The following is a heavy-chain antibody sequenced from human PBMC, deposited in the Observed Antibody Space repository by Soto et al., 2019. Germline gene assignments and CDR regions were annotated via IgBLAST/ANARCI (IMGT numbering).Heavy chain of an antibody. V-gene: IGHV3-30*18. J-gene: IGHJ4*02. CDR1: GFTFSSYG. CDR2: ISYDGSNK. D-gene: IGHD2-15*01. CDR3: AKDHHFEGYCSGGSCYLFDY. Sequence: GGSLRLSCAASGFTFSSYGMHWVRQAPGKGLEWVAVISYDGSNKYYADSVKGRFTISRDNSKNTLYLQMNSLRAEDTAVYYCAKDHHFEGYCSGGSCYLFDYWGQGTLVTVSS.